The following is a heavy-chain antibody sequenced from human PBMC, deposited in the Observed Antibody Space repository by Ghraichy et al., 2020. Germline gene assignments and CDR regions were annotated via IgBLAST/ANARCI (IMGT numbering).Heavy chain of an antibody. CDR3: ARGSSIMSATVDY. CDR2: ISAYNGDI. CDR1: GYTFTNYG. D-gene: IGHD6-6*01. J-gene: IGHJ4*02. V-gene: IGHV1-18*01. Sequence: ASVKGSCKASGYTFTNYGFSWVRQAPGQGLEWMGWISAYNGDITYAQTLQGRVTMTTDTATSTAYRELRSLRTGDTAVYYCARGSSIMSATVDYWGQGTLVTVSS.